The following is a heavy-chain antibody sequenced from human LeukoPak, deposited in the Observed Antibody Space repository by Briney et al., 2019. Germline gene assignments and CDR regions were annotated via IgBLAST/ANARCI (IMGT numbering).Heavy chain of an antibody. Sequence: PGGSLRLSCATSGFTYSTYSVSGLRQAPGQGLEWVSSISSTSTYIYYADSVKGRSTISRDNAKDSLYLQMNSLRVEDTAVYYCARDPSGRRSAFDIWGQGTMVTVSS. CDR3: ARDPSGRRSAFDI. CDR1: GFTYSTYS. V-gene: IGHV3-21*01. J-gene: IGHJ3*02. CDR2: ISSTSTYI. D-gene: IGHD4-17*01.